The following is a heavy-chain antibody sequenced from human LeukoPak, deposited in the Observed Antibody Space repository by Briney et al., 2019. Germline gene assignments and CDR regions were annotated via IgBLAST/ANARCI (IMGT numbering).Heavy chain of an antibody. CDR2: INHSGST. CDR1: GGSFSGYY. CDR3: ARGGCGGDCYSVDY. D-gene: IGHD2-21*02. V-gene: IGHV4-34*01. Sequence: PSETLSLTCAVYGGSFSGYYWSWIRQPPGKGLEWIGEINHSGSTNYNPSLKSRVTISVDTSKNQFSLKLSSMTAADTAVYYCARGGCGGDCYSVDYWGQGTLVTVSS. J-gene: IGHJ4*02.